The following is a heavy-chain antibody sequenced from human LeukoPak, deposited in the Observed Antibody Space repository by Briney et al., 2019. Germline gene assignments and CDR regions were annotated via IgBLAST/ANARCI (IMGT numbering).Heavy chain of an antibody. CDR2: VSYGGNNK. V-gene: IGHV3-30-3*01. D-gene: IGHD3-10*01. Sequence: GRSLRLSCAASGFTFSSYAMHWVRQAPGKGLEWVATVSYGGNNKYHADSVKDRFTISRDNSNNTLYLQMNSLRTEDTAVFYCARSYYYGSGSYYSHFDYWGQGTLVTVSS. CDR1: GFTFSSYA. CDR3: ARSYYYGSGSYYSHFDY. J-gene: IGHJ4*02.